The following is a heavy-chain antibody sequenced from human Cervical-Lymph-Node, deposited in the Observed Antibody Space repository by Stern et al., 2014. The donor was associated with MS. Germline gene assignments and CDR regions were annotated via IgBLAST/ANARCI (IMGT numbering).Heavy chain of an antibody. CDR2: ISSGGSDI. V-gene: IGHV3-21*01. CDR1: GFTFSSYS. Sequence: EVQLVESGGGLVKPGGSLRLSCAASGFTFSSYSMNWVRQAPGKGLEWVAFISSGGSDIYYADSLKGRFTISRDNAKNSLYLQMNSLRAEDTAVYYCARGRGGNYRYYFDYWGQGTLVTVSS. CDR3: ARGRGGNYRYYFDY. J-gene: IGHJ4*02. D-gene: IGHD4-23*01.